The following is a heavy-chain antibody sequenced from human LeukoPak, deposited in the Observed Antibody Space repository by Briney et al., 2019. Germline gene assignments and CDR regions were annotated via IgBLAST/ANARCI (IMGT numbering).Heavy chain of an antibody. D-gene: IGHD2-15*01. J-gene: IGHJ4*02. CDR3: ARGTYCSGGSCYYTFDY. CDR1: GGTFSSYA. Sequence: SVKVSCKASGGTFSSYAISWVRQAPGQGLEWMGGIIPIFGTATYAQKFQGRVTITTDESTSTAYMELSSLRSEDTAVYYCARGTYCSGGSCYYTFDYWGQGTLVTVSS. CDR2: IIPIFGTA. V-gene: IGHV1-69*05.